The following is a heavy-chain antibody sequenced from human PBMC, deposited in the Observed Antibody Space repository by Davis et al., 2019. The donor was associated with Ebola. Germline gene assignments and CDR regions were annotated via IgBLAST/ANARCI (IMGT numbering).Heavy chain of an antibody. D-gene: IGHD3-3*01. CDR3: ARDVRYFDY. J-gene: IGHJ4*02. Sequence: SQTLSLTCAVYGGSFRGYYWSWIRQPPGKGLEWIGEINHSGSTNYNPSLKSRVTISVDTSKNQFSLKLSSVTAADTAVYYCARDVRYFDYWGQGTLVTVSS. CDR2: INHSGST. V-gene: IGHV4-34*01. CDR1: GGSFRGYY.